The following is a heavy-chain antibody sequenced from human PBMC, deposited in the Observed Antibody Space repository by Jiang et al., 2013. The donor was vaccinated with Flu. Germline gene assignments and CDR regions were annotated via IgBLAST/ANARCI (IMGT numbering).Heavy chain of an antibody. CDR2: ISYDGSHK. CDR1: GFTFTSYG. J-gene: IGHJ6*02. CDR3: AREDPRGPFYYGMDV. Sequence: QLVESGGGVVQPGRSLRLSCAASGFTFTSYGMHWVRQAPGKGLEWVALISYDGSHKYYSDSLKGRFSISRDNSQNTVYLQMNSLSGEDTAVYYCAREDPRGPFYYGMDVWGQGTAVTVSS. V-gene: IGHV3-30*03.